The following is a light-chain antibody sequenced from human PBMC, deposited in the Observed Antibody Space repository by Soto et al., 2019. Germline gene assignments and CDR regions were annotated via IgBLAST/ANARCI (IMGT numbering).Light chain of an antibody. CDR2: EVY. V-gene: IGLV2-8*01. Sequence: QSVLTQPPSASGSPGQSVTISCTGTRDDVGGYNYVSWFQHHPGKAPKLMIYEVYKRPSGVPARFSGSKSGNTASLTVSGLQAGDEADYYCNYHTSTSTPYVFGTGTKVTV. CDR1: RDDVGGYNY. J-gene: IGLJ1*01. CDR3: NYHTSTSTPYV.